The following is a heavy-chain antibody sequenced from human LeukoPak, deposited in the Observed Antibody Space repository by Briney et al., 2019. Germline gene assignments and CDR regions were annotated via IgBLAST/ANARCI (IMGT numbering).Heavy chain of an antibody. CDR2: IYYSGNT. D-gene: IGHD2-2*01. CDR1: GGSISSSTYY. CDR3: ARDNIVVVPAARGYYYYMDV. J-gene: IGHJ6*03. V-gene: IGHV4-39*07. Sequence: PSETLSLTCTVSGGSISSSTYYWVWVRQPPGKGLEWIGTIYYSGNTYYNPSLKSRVTISVDTSKNQFSLKLSSVTAADTAVYYCARDNIVVVPAARGYYYYMDVWGKGTTVTVSS.